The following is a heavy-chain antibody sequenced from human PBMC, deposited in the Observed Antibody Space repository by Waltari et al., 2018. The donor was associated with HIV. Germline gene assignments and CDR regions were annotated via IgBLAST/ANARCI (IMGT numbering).Heavy chain of an antibody. CDR2: VYHSGST. V-gene: IGHV4-39*02. Sequence: QLQLQESGPGLEKPSETLSLTCTVSGGSISTTTDYWAWIRQPPGQGLEWIGSVYHSGSTNYNPSLKSRVTITIDTSKNHFSLKLNSVTATDTALYYCARLSMSDAFDIWGQGTLVTVSS. CDR1: GGSISTTTDY. CDR3: ARLSMSDAFDI. J-gene: IGHJ3*02.